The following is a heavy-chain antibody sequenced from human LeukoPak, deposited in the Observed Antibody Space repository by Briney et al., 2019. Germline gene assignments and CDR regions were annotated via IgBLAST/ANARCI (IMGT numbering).Heavy chain of an antibody. CDR1: GFTFSRYS. J-gene: IGHJ3*02. V-gene: IGHV3-48*04. Sequence: GGSLRLSCAASGFTFSRYSMNWVRQAPGKGLEWVSYISSSSSAIYYADSVKGRFTISRDNAKNSLYLQMNSLRAEDTAVYYCARERERAFDIWGQGTMVTVSS. CDR2: ISSSSSAI. CDR3: ARERERAFDI.